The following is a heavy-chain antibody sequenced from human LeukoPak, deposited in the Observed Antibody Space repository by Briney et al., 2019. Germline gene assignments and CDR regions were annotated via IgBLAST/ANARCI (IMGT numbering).Heavy chain of an antibody. V-gene: IGHV1-2*02. D-gene: IGHD1-26*01. CDR3: ARDTQLVGATMYYYYYMDV. CDR2: INPNSGGT. Sequence: ASVKVSCKSSGYTFTGYYMHGVRQAPGQGLEWMGWINPNSGGTNYAQKFQGRVTMTRDTSISTAYMELSRLRSDDTAVYYCARDTQLVGATMYYYYYMDVWGKGTTVTVSS. CDR1: GYTFTGYY. J-gene: IGHJ6*03.